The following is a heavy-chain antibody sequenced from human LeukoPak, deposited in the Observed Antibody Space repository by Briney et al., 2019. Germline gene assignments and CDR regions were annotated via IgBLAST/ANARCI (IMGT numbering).Heavy chain of an antibody. V-gene: IGHV1-46*01. CDR3: ARGSSGWYSVAY. Sequence: ASAKVSCKASGDTSTSNYMHWVRQTPGQGLKWMGIINPSGCSTSNAQKFQVRVTMTRDTSTSTVYMELSSLRSEDTAVYYCARGSSGWYSVAYWGQGALVTVSS. CDR2: INPSGCST. CDR1: GDTSTSNY. J-gene: IGHJ4*02. D-gene: IGHD6-19*01.